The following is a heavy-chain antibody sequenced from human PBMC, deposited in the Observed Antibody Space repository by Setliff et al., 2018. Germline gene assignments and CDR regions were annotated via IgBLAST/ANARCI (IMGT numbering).Heavy chain of an antibody. Sequence: PGGSLRLSCEASGFTFSSYSMNWVRQAPGKGLEWVARISYSSGSISYADSVKGRFTISRDNAKNSLYLQMNSLRAEDTAIYYCVRALAYYYMDVWGKGTTVTVSS. CDR2: ISYSSGSI. J-gene: IGHJ6*03. CDR3: VRALAYYYMDV. CDR1: GFTFSSYS. V-gene: IGHV3-48*01.